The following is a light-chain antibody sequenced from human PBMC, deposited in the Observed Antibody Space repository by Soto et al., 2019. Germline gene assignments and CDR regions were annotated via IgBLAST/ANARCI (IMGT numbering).Light chain of an antibody. Sequence: EIVLTQSPGTLSLSPGERATLSCRASQSVSSSYLAWYQQKPGQAPGLLIYGATSRATGIPDTFSGSGSVTDFTLTSSRLQPEEFAGFYCQQYCSSPPTAFGGRTKVEIK. CDR3: QQYCSSPPTA. V-gene: IGKV3-20*01. J-gene: IGKJ4*01. CDR1: QSVSSSY. CDR2: GAT.